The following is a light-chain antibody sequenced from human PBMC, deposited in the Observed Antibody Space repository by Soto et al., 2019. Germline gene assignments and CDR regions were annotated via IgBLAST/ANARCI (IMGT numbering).Light chain of an antibody. J-gene: IGKJ1*01. Sequence: IQMTQSLSSLSGSVGDRVTITCRASQSISSYLNWYQQRPGKAPKLLIYAASNLQTWVPSRFSGSGSGTDFTLTISSLQPEDFATYYCQQSYSTLWTFGQGTKVDIK. CDR1: QSISSY. V-gene: IGKV1-39*01. CDR3: QQSYSTLWT. CDR2: AAS.